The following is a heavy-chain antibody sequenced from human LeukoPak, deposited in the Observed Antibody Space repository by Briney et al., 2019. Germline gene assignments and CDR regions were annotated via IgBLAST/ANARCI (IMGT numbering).Heavy chain of an antibody. CDR1: GFTVSSNY. CDR3: ARAGRLQYGDYVAFDY. CDR2: IYSGGST. Sequence: GGSLRLSCAASGFTVSSNYMNWVRQAPGKGLEWVSIIYSGGSTYYADSVKGRFIISRDNSNNTLYLQMNSLRAEDTAVYYCARAGRLQYGDYVAFDYWGQGTLVTVSS. D-gene: IGHD4-17*01. V-gene: IGHV3-66*01. J-gene: IGHJ4*02.